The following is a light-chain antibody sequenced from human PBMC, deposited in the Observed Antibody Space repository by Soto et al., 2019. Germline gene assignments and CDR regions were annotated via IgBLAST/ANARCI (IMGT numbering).Light chain of an antibody. CDR2: DVS. CDR1: SSEVGGYNY. Sequence: QSALTQPASVSGSPGQSITISCTGTSSEVGGYNYVSWYQHHPGKAPKLIIYDVSNRPSGVSNRFSGSKSGNTASLTISGLQPEDEADYYCSSYTTSNTRQIVFGTGTKVTVL. CDR3: SSYTTSNTRQIV. V-gene: IGLV2-14*03. J-gene: IGLJ1*01.